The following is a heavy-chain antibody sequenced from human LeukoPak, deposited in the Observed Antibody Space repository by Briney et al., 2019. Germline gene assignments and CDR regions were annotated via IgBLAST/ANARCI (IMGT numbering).Heavy chain of an antibody. V-gene: IGHV4-30-4*08. Sequence: SSETLSLTCTVSGGSISSGDYYWSWIRQPPGKGLEWIGYIYYCGSTYYNPSLKSRVTISVDTSKNQFSLKLSSVTAADTAVYYCARVGLDCSSTSCYLNWFDPWGQGTLVTVSS. D-gene: IGHD2-2*01. CDR1: GGSISSGDYY. CDR3: ARVGLDCSSTSCYLNWFDP. CDR2: IYYCGST. J-gene: IGHJ5*02.